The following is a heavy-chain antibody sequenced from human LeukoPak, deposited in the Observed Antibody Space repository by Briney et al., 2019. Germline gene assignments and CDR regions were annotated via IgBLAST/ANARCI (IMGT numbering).Heavy chain of an antibody. Sequence: GESLKISCKGSGYRFTSDWIGWVRQMPGKGLEWMGIIYPGDSDTRYSPSFQGQVTISADRSASTAYLQWHSLKASDTAIYYCARGINDEYFQSWGQGTLVTVSS. V-gene: IGHV5-51*01. J-gene: IGHJ1*01. CDR1: GYRFTSDW. D-gene: IGHD2/OR15-2a*01. CDR3: ARGINDEYFQS. CDR2: IYPGDSDT.